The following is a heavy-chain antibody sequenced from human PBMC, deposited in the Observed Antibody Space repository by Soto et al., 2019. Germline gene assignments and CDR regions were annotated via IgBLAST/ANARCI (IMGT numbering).Heavy chain of an antibody. CDR3: ARGRYSGYDRHYYYGMDV. J-gene: IGHJ6*02. CDR1: GDGFASCG. D-gene: IGHD5-12*01. Sequence: GASVEVCWEACGDGFASCGRRWVRQAPGQGLEWMGWISAYNGNTNYAQKLQGRVTMTTDTSTSTAYMELRSLRSDDTAVYYCARGRYSGYDRHYYYGMDVWGQGTTVTVSS. V-gene: IGHV1-18*01. CDR2: ISAYNGNT.